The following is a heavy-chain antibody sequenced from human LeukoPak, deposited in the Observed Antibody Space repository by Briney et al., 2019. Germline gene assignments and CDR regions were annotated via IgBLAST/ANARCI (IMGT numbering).Heavy chain of an antibody. V-gene: IGHV1-2*02. CDR1: GYTFTGYY. D-gene: IGHD6-6*01. J-gene: IGHJ4*02. CDR2: IAPNSGGT. CDR3: AREYSSTSGRLYDY. Sequence: ASVTVSCKASGYTFTGYYMHWVRQAPGQGLEWMGWIAPNSGGTNYAQNFQGRVTMTRDTSINTAYMELTRLTSDDTAVYYCAREYSSTSGRLYDYWGLGTLVTVSS.